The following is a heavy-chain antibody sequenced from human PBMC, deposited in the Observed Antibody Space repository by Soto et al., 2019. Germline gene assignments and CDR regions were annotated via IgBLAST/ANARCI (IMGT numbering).Heavy chain of an antibody. CDR3: ASSSILMGYYYYYLMDV. D-gene: IGHD1-26*01. V-gene: IGHV1-8*01. J-gene: IGHJ6*02. CDR2: MNPNSGNT. CDR1: GYTFTSYD. Sequence: GASVKVSCKASGYTFTSYDINWVRQATGQGLERMGWMNPNSGNTGYAQKFQGRVTMTRNTSISTAYMELSSLRSEDTAVYYCASSSILMGYYYYYLMDVWGQGTTVT.